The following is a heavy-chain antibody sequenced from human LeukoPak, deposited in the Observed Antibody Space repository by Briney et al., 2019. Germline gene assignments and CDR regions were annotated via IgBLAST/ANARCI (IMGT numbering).Heavy chain of an antibody. Sequence: PRGSLRLSCAASGFTFSSYAMSWVRQAPGKGLEWVSAISGSGGSTYYADSVKGRFTISRDNSKNTLYLQMNSLRAEDTAVYYCAKDRLGGSGSYCFDYWGQGTLVTVSS. CDR2: ISGSGGST. CDR1: GFTFSSYA. CDR3: AKDRLGGSGSYCFDY. D-gene: IGHD3-10*01. V-gene: IGHV3-23*01. J-gene: IGHJ4*02.